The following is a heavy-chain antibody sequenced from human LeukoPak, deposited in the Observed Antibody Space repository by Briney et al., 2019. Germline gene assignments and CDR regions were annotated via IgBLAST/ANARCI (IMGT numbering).Heavy chain of an antibody. CDR3: ARDRMDTGTYFDY. CDR1: GYTFTTYG. CDR2: ISTYNGNT. J-gene: IGHJ4*02. V-gene: IGHV1-18*01. Sequence: ASVKVSCRSSGYTFTTYGISWVRQAPGQGLEWMGWISTYNGNTNYAQKLQGRVTMTTDTSTSTAYMELRSLRSDDTAMYYCARDRMDTGTYFDYWGQGTLVTVSS. D-gene: IGHD5-18*01.